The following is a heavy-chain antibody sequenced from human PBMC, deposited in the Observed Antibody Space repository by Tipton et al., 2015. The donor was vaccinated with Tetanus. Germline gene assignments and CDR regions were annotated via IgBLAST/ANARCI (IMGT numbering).Heavy chain of an antibody. Sequence: TLSLTCTVSGGPVSSSNWWSWVRQAPGKGLEWIGEIYYSGTTNYNPSLKSRVTISTDKSKNQVSLRLNSVTAADTAVYFCARTPDYYCGMDVWGQGTTVTVSS. CDR2: IYYSGTT. J-gene: IGHJ6*02. V-gene: IGHV4-4*01. CDR3: ARTPDYYCGMDV. CDR1: GGPVSSSNW.